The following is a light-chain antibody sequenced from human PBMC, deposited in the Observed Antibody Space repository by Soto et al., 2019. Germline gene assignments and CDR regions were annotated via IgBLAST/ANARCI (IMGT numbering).Light chain of an antibody. J-gene: IGKJ3*01. CDR2: GAS. Sequence: EIVLTQSPGTLSLSPGERATLSCRASQSVSSNNLAWDQQRPGQAPRVVIYGASTRATGIPERFSGSGSGTDFTLTISRLEPEDFAVYYCQQYGRSPFTFGPGTKVDIK. CDR3: QQYGRSPFT. CDR1: QSVSSNN. V-gene: IGKV3-20*01.